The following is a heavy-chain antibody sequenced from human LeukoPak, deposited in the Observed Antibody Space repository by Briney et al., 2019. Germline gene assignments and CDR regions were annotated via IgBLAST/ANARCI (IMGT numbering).Heavy chain of an antibody. D-gene: IGHD7-27*01. V-gene: IGHV7-4-1*02. Sequence: ASVKVSCTASGYTFTSYAMNWVRQAPGQGLEWMGWINTNTGNPTYAQGFTGRFVFSLDTSVSTAYLQISSLKAEDTAVYYCARDRFATGVYYYYYYGMDVWGQGTTVTVSS. CDR3: ARDRFATGVYYYYYYGMDV. CDR1: GYTFTSYA. J-gene: IGHJ6*02. CDR2: INTNTGNP.